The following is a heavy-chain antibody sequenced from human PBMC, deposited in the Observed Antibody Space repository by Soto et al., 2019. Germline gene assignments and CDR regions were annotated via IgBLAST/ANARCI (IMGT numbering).Heavy chain of an antibody. CDR2: IYPYDSDT. CDR3: ARQGLHLYYYYGMDV. V-gene: IGHV5-51*01. CDR1: GYSFTSYW. Sequence: EESLKISCSGSGYSFTSYWIGWVRQMPWKGLELMGIIYPYDSDTRYSPSFQGQVTISADKSISTAYLQWSSLKASDTAMYYCARQGLHLYYYYGMDVWGQGTTVTVSS. D-gene: IGHD5-12*01. J-gene: IGHJ6*02.